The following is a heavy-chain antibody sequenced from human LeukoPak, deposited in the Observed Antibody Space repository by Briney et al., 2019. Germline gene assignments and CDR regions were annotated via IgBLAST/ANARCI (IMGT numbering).Heavy chain of an antibody. CDR3: ARVGGSSSPAGY. J-gene: IGHJ4*02. CDR2: INHSGST. CDR1: GGSFSGYY. Sequence: SETLSLTCAVYGGSFSGYYWSWIRQPPGKGLEWIGEINHSGSTNYNPPLKSRVTISVDTSKNQFSLKLSSVTAADTAVYYCARVGGSSSPAGYWGQGTLVTVSS. D-gene: IGHD6-6*01. V-gene: IGHV4-34*01.